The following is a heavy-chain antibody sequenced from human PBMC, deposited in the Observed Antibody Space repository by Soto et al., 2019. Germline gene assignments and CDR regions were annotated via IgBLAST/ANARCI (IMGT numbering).Heavy chain of an antibody. Sequence: SETLSLTCAVSGVSISSGNWWTWVRQTPQRGLEYIGEIFHDGTANYYPSFERRGAISADTSKNQSSLKLTSVTAADTAIYFCARLVYDTRLNYMYFDFWGQGALVTVSS. V-gene: IGHV4-4*02. CDR2: IFHDGTA. CDR3: ARLVYDTRLNYMYFDF. CDR1: GVSISSGNW. D-gene: IGHD2-8*01. J-gene: IGHJ4*02.